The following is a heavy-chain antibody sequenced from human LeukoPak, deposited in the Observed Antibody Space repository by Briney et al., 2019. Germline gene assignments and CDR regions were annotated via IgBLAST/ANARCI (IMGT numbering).Heavy chain of an antibody. Sequence: GGSLRLSCAASGFTFSSYAMHWVRQAPGKGLEWVAVISYDGSNKYYADSVKGRFTISRDNSKNTLYLQMNSLRAEDTAVYYCAKDLLSGYDSFDYWGQGTLVTVSS. CDR1: GFTFSSYA. V-gene: IGHV3-30*04. D-gene: IGHD5-12*01. CDR2: ISYDGSNK. CDR3: AKDLLSGYDSFDY. J-gene: IGHJ4*02.